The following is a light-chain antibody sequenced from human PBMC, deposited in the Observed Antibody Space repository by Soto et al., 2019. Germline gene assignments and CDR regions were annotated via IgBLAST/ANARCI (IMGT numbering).Light chain of an antibody. V-gene: IGKV3-20*01. CDR3: QRDCSSSWT. CDR2: GAS. J-gene: IGKJ1*01. Sequence: EIVLTQSPGTLSLSPGERATLSCRASQTVSNNYLAWYQQKPGQAPRLLIYGASSRATGIPDRFSGSGSGTDFTLTIGRLEPEDVAVYYCQRDCSSSWTFGQGTKVEIK. CDR1: QTVSNNY.